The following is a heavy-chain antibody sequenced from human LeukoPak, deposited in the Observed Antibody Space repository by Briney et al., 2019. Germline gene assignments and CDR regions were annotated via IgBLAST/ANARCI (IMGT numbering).Heavy chain of an antibody. CDR3: ASDSNYYMDV. V-gene: IGHV1-24*01. CDR2: IDSEDGET. J-gene: IGHJ6*03. CDR1: GYTLTKLS. Sequence: ASVKVSCMVSGYTLTKLSMHWVRQAPGKGLEWMGCIDSEDGETIYAQKIQGRVTMTEDTSTDTAYMELSSLRSEDTAVYYCASDSNYYMDVWGKGTTVTVSS. D-gene: IGHD4-11*01.